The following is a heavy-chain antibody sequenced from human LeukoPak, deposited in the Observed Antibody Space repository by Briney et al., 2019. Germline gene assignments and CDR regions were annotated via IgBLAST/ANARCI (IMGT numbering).Heavy chain of an antibody. V-gene: IGHV1-2*02. D-gene: IGHD3-16*02. CDR1: GYTFTGYY. J-gene: IGHJ3*02. Sequence: ASVKVSCKASGYTFTGYYMHWVRQAPGQGLEWMGWINPNSGGTNYAQKFQGRVTMTRDTSISTAYMELSRLRSDDTAVYYCARMITFGGVIVRDAFDIWGQGTMVTVSS. CDR2: INPNSGGT. CDR3: ARMITFGGVIVRDAFDI.